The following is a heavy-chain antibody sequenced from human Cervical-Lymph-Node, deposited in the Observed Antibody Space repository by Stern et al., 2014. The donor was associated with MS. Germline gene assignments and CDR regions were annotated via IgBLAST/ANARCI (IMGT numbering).Heavy chain of an antibody. V-gene: IGHV4-30-2*01. CDR2: IYHSGST. CDR3: ARVGGSYYDYFDY. CDR1: GGSISSGGYS. D-gene: IGHD1-26*01. Sequence: VQLVESGSGLVKPSQTLSLTCAVSGGSISSGGYSWSWLRQPPGKGLERLGYIYHSGSTYYNPSIKSLVITSVDRSKNQLSMKLSSVTAADTAVYYCARVGGSYYDYFDYWGQGTLVTVSS. J-gene: IGHJ4*02.